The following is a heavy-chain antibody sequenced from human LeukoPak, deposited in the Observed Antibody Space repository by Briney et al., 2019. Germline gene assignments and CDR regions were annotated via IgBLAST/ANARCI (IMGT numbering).Heavy chain of an antibody. CDR3: ARGNWFDP. J-gene: IGHJ5*02. CDR1: GFTFSSYS. CDR2: ISGSSSYI. Sequence: PGGSLRLSCAASGFTFSSYSMNWVRQAPGKGLEWVSSISGSSSYIYYADSVKGRFTISRDNAKNSLYLQMNSLRAEDTAVYYCARGNWFDPWGQGTLVTVSS. V-gene: IGHV3-21*01.